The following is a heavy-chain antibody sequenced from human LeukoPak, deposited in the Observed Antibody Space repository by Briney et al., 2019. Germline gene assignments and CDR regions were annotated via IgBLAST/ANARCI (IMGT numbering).Heavy chain of an antibody. J-gene: IGHJ5*02. D-gene: IGHD3-3*01. CDR1: GGTFSSYA. CDR2: IIPILGIA. Sequence: ASVKVSCKASGGTFSSYAISWVRQAPGQGLEWMGRIIPILGIANYAQKFQGRVTITADKSTSTAYMELSSLRSEDTAVYYCARGPRTISALPRLDPWGQGTLVTVSS. V-gene: IGHV1-69*04. CDR3: ARGPRTISALPRLDP.